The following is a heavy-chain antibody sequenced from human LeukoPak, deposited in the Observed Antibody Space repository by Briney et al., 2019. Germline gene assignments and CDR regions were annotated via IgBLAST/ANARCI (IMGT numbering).Heavy chain of an antibody. CDR3: ARGSTARYYYDSSGYYRGAVDY. Sequence: ASVKVSCKASGYTFTTYGISWVRQAPGQGLEWMGWISGHNGNTNYAQKFQGRVTMTTDTSTSTAYMELRSLRSDDTAVYYCARGSTARYYYDSSGYYRGAVDYWGQGTLVTISS. D-gene: IGHD3-22*01. CDR2: ISGHNGNT. CDR1: GYTFTTYG. V-gene: IGHV1-18*01. J-gene: IGHJ4*02.